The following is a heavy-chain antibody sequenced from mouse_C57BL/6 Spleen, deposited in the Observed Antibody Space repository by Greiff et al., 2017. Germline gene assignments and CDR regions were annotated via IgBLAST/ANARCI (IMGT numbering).Heavy chain of an antibody. CDR1: GYAFSSYW. V-gene: IGHV1-80*01. CDR2: IYPGDGDT. CDR3: ASGEDYYGSSYGAY. J-gene: IGHJ3*01. Sequence: VMLVESGAELVKPGASVKISCKASGYAFSSYWMNWVKQRPGKGLEWIGQIYPGDGDTNYNGKFKGKATLTADKSSSTAYMQLSSLTSEDSAVYFCASGEDYYGSSYGAYWGQGTLVTVSA. D-gene: IGHD1-1*01.